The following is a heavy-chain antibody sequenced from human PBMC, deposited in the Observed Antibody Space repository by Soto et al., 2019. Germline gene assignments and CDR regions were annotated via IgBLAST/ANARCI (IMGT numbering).Heavy chain of an antibody. Sequence: SETLSLTCAVYGGSFSGYYWSWIRQPPGKGLEWIGEINHSGSTNYNPSLKSRVTISVDTSKNQFSLKLSSVTAADTAVYYCARDPPVWNYYNYYGMDVWGQGTTVTVS. CDR3: ARDPPVWNYYNYYGMDV. J-gene: IGHJ6*02. D-gene: IGHD1-1*01. CDR2: INHSGST. CDR1: GGSFSGYY. V-gene: IGHV4-34*01.